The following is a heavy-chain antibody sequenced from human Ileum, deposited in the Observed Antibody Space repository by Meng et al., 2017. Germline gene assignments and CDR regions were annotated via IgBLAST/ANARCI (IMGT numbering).Heavy chain of an antibody. CDR3: ARVGSSEFDY. V-gene: IGHV4-61*01. J-gene: IGHJ4*02. Sequence: SETLSLTCTVSGASVSSGSDYWSWIRQPPGKGLEWIGYIYYSGSTNYNTSLKSRVTISVDTSKNQVSLKLSSVTAADTAVYYCARVGSSEFDYWGQGTLVTVSS. D-gene: IGHD6-6*01. CDR1: GASVSSGSDY. CDR2: IYYSGST.